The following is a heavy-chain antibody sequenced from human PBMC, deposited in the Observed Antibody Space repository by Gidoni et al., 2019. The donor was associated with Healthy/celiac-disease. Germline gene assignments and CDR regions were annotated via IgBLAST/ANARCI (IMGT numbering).Heavy chain of an antibody. D-gene: IGHD3-3*01. J-gene: IGHJ3*02. V-gene: IGHV3-23*01. Sequence: EVQLLESGGGLVQPGGSLRLSCAASGFTFSSYAMSLVRQAPGKGLGGCSAISGSGGSTYYADSVKGRFTISRDNSKNTLYLQMNSLRAEDTAVYYCAKGIPTEYYDFWSGYYPNDAFDIWGQGTMVTVSS. CDR1: GFTFSSYA. CDR3: AKGIPTEYYDFWSGYYPNDAFDI. CDR2: ISGSGGST.